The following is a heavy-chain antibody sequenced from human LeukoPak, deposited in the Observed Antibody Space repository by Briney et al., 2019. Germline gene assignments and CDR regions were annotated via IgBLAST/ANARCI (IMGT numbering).Heavy chain of an antibody. J-gene: IGHJ3*02. CDR3: ARSMYSSGWYVGAFDI. D-gene: IGHD6-19*01. Sequence: SETLSLTCTVSGGSFSSSSYYWGWIRQPPGKGLEWIGSIYYSGSTYYNPSLKSRVTISVDTSKNQFSLKLSSVTAADTAVYYCARSMYSSGWYVGAFDIWGQGTMVTVSS. V-gene: IGHV4-39*01. CDR1: GGSFSSSSYY. CDR2: IYYSGST.